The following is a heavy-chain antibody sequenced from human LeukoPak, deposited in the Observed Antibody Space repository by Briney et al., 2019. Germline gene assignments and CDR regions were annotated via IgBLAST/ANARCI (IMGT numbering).Heavy chain of an antibody. D-gene: IGHD3-16*01. CDR2: FEPEDGKT. Sequence: ASVTVSCKVSGFTLTQISIHWVRQAPGKGLEWMGGFEPEDGKTFYAQKFQGRVTMTEDTPTDTAYMELSSLRSEDTAVYFCAAGSVMDADYLDYWGQGTPVTVSS. CDR1: GFTLTQIS. V-gene: IGHV1-24*01. J-gene: IGHJ4*02. CDR3: AAGSVMDADYLDY.